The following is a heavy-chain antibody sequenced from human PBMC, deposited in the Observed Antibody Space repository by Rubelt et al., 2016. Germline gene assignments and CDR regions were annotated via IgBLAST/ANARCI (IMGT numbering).Heavy chain of an antibody. CDR3: ARDLVGVYY. Sequence: EVQLVESGGGLAQPGESLRLSCAASKFTFSDYNMNWVRQAPGKGLEWISFISRRSSTIYYANSVEGRFTISRDNSKNTLYLQMTSRGAEDTAVYYCARDLVGVYYWGQGTLVTVSS. CDR1: KFTFSDYN. D-gene: IGHD1-26*01. V-gene: IGHV3-48*01. J-gene: IGHJ4*02. CDR2: ISRRSSTI.